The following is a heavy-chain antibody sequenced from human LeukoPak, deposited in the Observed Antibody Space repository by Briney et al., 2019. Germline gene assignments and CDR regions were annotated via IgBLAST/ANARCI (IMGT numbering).Heavy chain of an antibody. CDR3: AKALQYCSSTSCYPDAFDI. D-gene: IGHD2-2*01. CDR2: ISWDGGST. J-gene: IGHJ3*02. V-gene: IGHV3-43D*04. CDR1: GFTFDDYA. Sequence: GGSLRLSCAASGFTFDDYAMHWVRQAPGKGLEWVSLISWDGGSTYYADSVKGRFTISRDNSKNSLYPQMNSLRAEDTALYYCAKALQYCSSTSCYPDAFDIWGQGTMVTVSS.